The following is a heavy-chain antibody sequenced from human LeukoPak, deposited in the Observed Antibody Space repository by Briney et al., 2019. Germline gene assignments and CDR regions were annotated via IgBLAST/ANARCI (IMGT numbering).Heavy chain of an antibody. CDR2: IYYSGST. CDR3: ARRDMDFWSGYPGPPGY. D-gene: IGHD3-3*01. CDR1: GGSISSYY. J-gene: IGHJ4*02. V-gene: IGHV4-59*05. Sequence: SETLSLTCTVSGGSISSYYWSWIRQSPGKRLEWIGSIYYSGSTYYNPSLKSRVTISVDTSKNQFSLKLSSVTAADTAVYYCARRDMDFWSGYPGPPGYWGQGTLVTVSS.